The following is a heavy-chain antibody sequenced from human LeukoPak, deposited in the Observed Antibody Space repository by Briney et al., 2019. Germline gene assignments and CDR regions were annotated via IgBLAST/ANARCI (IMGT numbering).Heavy chain of an antibody. Sequence: SETLSLTCTVSGGSISSYYWSWIRRHPGKGLEWIGYIYYSGTTYYNPSLKSRVTISVDTSKNQFSLMLSSVTAADTAVYYCANYGSGTYRFDPWGQGTLVTVSS. CDR2: IYYSGTT. CDR3: ANYGSGTYRFDP. V-gene: IGHV4-59*06. D-gene: IGHD3-10*01. J-gene: IGHJ5*02. CDR1: GGSISSYY.